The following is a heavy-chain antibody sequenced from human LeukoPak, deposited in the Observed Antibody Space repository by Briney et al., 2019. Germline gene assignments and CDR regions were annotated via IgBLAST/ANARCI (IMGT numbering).Heavy chain of an antibody. CDR3: ARDLGYKDYVSAFDI. D-gene: IGHD5-24*01. V-gene: IGHV3-20*04. CDR1: AFTFDDYG. Sequence: PGGSLRLSCAASAFTFDDYGMTWVRQAPGKGLEWVSGINWNGGSTGYAVSVKGRFTISSDSAKNSLYLQMNSLRAEDTALYCCARDLGYKDYVSAFDIWGQGTMVTVSS. CDR2: INWNGGST. J-gene: IGHJ3*02.